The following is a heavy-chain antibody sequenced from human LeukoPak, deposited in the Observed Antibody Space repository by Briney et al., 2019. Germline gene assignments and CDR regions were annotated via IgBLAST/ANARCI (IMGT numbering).Heavy chain of an antibody. CDR1: GFTFISYW. J-gene: IGHJ4*02. CDR2: IKQDGSEK. D-gene: IGHD6-19*01. V-gene: IGHV3-7*01. Sequence: PGGSLRLSCAASGFTFISYWMSWFRQAPGKGLEWVANIKQDGSEKYYVDSVKGRFTISRDNAKNSLYLQMNSLRAEDTAVYYCARQEWLATFDYWGQGTLVTVSS. CDR3: ARQEWLATFDY.